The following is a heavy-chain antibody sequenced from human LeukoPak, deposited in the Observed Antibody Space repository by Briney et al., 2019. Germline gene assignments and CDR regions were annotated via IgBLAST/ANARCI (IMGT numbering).Heavy chain of an antibody. J-gene: IGHJ4*02. D-gene: IGHD6-19*01. CDR3: ARSSAWSPFDY. CDR2: ISFSGNT. CDR1: GGSVSSDGYY. V-gene: IGHV4-61*08. Sequence: SETLSLTCSVSGGSVSSDGYYWSWIRQPPRKGLESIGFISFSGNTNYNPSLKRRVTISRDTSENQFSLKLRSLTATDTAVYYCARSSAWSPFDYWGQGTLVTVS.